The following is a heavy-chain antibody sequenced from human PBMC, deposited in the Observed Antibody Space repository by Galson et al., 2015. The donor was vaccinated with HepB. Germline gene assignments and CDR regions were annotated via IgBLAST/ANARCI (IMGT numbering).Heavy chain of an antibody. J-gene: IGHJ4*02. CDR2: ISSSSSYI. Sequence: SLRLSCKASGFTFSSYSMNWVRQAPGKGLEWVSSISSSSSYINYADSVKGRFTISRDNAKNSLYLQMNSLRAEDTAVYYCAREWGAYYFDYWGQRTLVTVSS. D-gene: IGHD3-16*01. CDR3: AREWGAYYFDY. V-gene: IGHV3-21*01. CDR1: GFTFSSYS.